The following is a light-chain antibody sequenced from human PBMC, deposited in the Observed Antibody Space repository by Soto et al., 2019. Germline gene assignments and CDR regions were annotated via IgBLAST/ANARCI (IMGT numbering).Light chain of an antibody. CDR3: QQTDSFPIT. J-gene: IGKJ5*01. CDR1: QDIITW. CDR2: TAS. Sequence: DIQMTQSPSSVTASVGDRVTITCRASQDIITWLAWYQQKPGKAPNLLIYTASNLQSGVPSRFSGSGSGTHFTLTSSSLQPEDFGTYYCQQTDSFPITFGQGTRREIK. V-gene: IGKV1-12*01.